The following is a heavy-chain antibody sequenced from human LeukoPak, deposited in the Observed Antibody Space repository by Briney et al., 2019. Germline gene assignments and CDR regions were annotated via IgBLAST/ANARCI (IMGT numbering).Heavy chain of an antibody. Sequence: GASVKVSCKVSGYTLTELSMHWVRQAPGKGLEWMGIINPSGGGTNYAQKFQGRVTMTGDTSTSTVYMELSSLTSEDTAVYYCARDGSGYAEASADYFDYWGQGTLVTVSS. V-gene: IGHV1-46*01. CDR1: GYTLTELS. J-gene: IGHJ4*02. CDR2: INPSGGGT. D-gene: IGHD5-12*01. CDR3: ARDGSGYAEASADYFDY.